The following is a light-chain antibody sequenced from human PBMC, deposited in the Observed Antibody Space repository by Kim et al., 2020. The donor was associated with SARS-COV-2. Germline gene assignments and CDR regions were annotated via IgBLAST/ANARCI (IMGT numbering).Light chain of an antibody. V-gene: IGLV3-19*01. CDR1: SLRSYY. CDR3: NSRDSSGNHHYV. Sequence: LGQTVRITCQGDSLRSYYASWYQQKPGQAPVLVIYGKNNRPSGVPDRFSGSSSGNTASLTITGAQAEDEADYYCNSRDSSGNHHYVFGTGTKVTVL. CDR2: GKN. J-gene: IGLJ1*01.